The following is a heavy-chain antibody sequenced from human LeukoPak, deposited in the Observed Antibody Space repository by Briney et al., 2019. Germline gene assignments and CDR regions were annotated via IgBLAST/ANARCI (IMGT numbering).Heavy chain of an antibody. Sequence: ASVKVSCKASGYSFTGYYMHWVPQAPGQGLEWMGWINPNSGGTNYAQKFQRRVTMTRATSISTAYMELSRLRSDDTAVYYCARIYCSSTSCYPHDAFDIWGQGTMVTVYS. D-gene: IGHD2-2*01. CDR1: GYSFTGYY. V-gene: IGHV1-2*02. J-gene: IGHJ3*02. CDR3: ARIYCSSTSCYPHDAFDI. CDR2: INPNSGGT.